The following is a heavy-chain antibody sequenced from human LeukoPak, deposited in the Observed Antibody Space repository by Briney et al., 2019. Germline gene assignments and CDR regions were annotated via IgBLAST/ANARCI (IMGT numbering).Heavy chain of an antibody. V-gene: IGHV3-23*01. CDR1: GFTFSSYD. Sequence: GGSLRLSCAASGFTFSSYDVSWVRQAPGKGLEWVSAISGSGDRTYYADSVKGRFTISSDNSKNTLYLQINSLRAEDTAVYYCAKPSSGNYPPTGYWGQGTLVTVSS. J-gene: IGHJ4*02. CDR2: ISGSGDRT. D-gene: IGHD1-26*01. CDR3: AKPSSGNYPPTGY.